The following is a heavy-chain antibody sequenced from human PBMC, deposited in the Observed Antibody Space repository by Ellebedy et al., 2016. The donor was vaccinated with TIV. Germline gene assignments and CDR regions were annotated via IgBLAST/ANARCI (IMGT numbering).Heavy chain of an antibody. D-gene: IGHD4-17*01. CDR2: ISGSGGST. J-gene: IGHJ4*02. V-gene: IGHV3-23*01. CDR1: GFTFSSYA. CDR3: AKVPTKTVTGHFDY. Sequence: GGSLRLXCAASGFTFSSYAMSWVRQAPGKGLEWVSAISGSGGSTYYADSVKGRFTISRDNSKNTLYLQMNSLRAEDTAVYYCAKVPTKTVTGHFDYWGQGTLVTVSS.